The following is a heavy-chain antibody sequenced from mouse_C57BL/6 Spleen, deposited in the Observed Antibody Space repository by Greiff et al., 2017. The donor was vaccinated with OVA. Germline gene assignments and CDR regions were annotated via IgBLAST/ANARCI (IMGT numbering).Heavy chain of an antibody. J-gene: IGHJ4*01. CDR3: ARSPTVGYAMDY. D-gene: IGHD1-1*01. Sequence: QVQLKESGAELVMPGASVKLSCKASGYTFTSYWMHWVKQRPGQGLEWIGEIDPSDSYTNYNQKFKGKSTLTVDKSSSTAYMQLSSLTSEDSAVYYCARSPTVGYAMDYWGQGTSVTVSS. V-gene: IGHV1-69*01. CDR2: IDPSDSYT. CDR1: GYTFTSYW.